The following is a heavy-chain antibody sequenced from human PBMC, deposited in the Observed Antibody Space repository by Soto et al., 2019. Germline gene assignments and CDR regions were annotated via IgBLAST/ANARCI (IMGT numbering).Heavy chain of an antibody. Sequence: SATLSLTCTVSGGSIISYYLIWSRQPPGKGLEWIGYIYYSVSTDYNPSLKSRVTISVDTSKNQFSLKLSSVTAADTAVYYCARGFSGWYYFDYWGQGTLVTVSS. J-gene: IGHJ4*02. V-gene: IGHV4-59*01. CDR1: GGSIISYY. D-gene: IGHD6-19*01. CDR2: IYYSVST. CDR3: ARGFSGWYYFDY.